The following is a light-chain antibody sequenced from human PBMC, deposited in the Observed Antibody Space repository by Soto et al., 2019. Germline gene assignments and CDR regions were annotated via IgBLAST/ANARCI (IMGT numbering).Light chain of an antibody. CDR2: RND. V-gene: IGLV1-47*01. J-gene: IGLJ1*01. CDR1: NSRSGSNY. CDR3: AKWDDSLRVYV. Sequence: QSVLPQPPSASGTPGQRVTISCSTSNSRSGSNYVYWYQQLPGAAPKLLIYRNDQPPSGVPDRFSGSKSGTSASLAISGLRSEDEGDYFCAKWDDSLRVYVFGSGPKLTVL.